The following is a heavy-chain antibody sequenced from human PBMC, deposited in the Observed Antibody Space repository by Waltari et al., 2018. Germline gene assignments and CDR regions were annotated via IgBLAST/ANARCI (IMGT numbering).Heavy chain of an antibody. CDR1: GASITSDDYY. D-gene: IGHD7-27*01. Sequence: QVQLQESGPGLVTPSQTLSLTCIFSGASITSDDYYWSWIRQPPGKGLEWIVHIFYSGSTYFNPSLKSRVTMSLDTSKNQFSLKLSSVTAADTAVYYCASQDITGGYFDYWGQGTLVTVSS. CDR3: ASQDITGGYFDY. V-gene: IGHV4-30-4*08. J-gene: IGHJ4*02. CDR2: IFYSGST.